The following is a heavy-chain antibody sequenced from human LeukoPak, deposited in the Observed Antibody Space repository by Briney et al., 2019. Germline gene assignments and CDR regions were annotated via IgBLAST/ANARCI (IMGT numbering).Heavy chain of an antibody. CDR3: ARGLGSSTSNWFDP. Sequence: SQTLSLTCTVSGDSISSGNYYWSWIRQHPGKGLEWIGHVHYNGGTRHNPSLESRLTISVDTNKNQFSLKLSSVTAADTAIYFCARGLGSSTSNWFDPWGQGTLVTVSS. J-gene: IGHJ5*02. CDR2: VHYNGGT. CDR1: GDSISSGNYY. D-gene: IGHD6-13*01. V-gene: IGHV4-31*03.